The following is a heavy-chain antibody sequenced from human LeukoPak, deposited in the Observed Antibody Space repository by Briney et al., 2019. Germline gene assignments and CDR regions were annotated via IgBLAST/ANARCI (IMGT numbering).Heavy chain of an antibody. CDR3: AKNSREVQELDY. CDR2: ISGSGGST. Sequence: PVGSLRLSCAASGFTFSSYAMSWVRQAPGKGLEWVSAISGSGGSTYYADSVKGRFTISRDNSKNTLYLQMNSLRAEDTAVYYCAKNSREVQELDYWSQGTLVTVSS. J-gene: IGHJ4*02. D-gene: IGHD1-26*01. V-gene: IGHV3-23*01. CDR1: GFTFSSYA.